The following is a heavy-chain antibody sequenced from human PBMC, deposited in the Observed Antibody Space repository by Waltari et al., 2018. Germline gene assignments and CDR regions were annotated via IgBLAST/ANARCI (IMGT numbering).Heavy chain of an antibody. J-gene: IGHJ4*02. CDR2: INHSAST. V-gene: IGHV4-34*01. Sequence: QVQLQQWGAGLLTPSETLSLTCAVYGGSFSGYYWSWIRPPPGKGLEWIGEINHSASTNYNPSLKSLVTISVDTSKTQFSLKLSSVTAADTALYYCARGEETVTKPFDYWGQGTLVTVSS. D-gene: IGHD4-17*01. CDR3: ARGEETVTKPFDY. CDR1: GGSFSGYY.